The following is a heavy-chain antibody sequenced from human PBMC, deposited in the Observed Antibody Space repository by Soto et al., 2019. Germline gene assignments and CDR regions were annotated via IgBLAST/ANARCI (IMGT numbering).Heavy chain of an antibody. Sequence: QVQLQESGPGLVKPSDTLSLTCAVSGYSISSSTWWGWIRQPPGKGLEWIGYIYYSGTTYYNPSLKSRVIMSVDTSKNQFSLKLSSVTAVDTAVYYCASSPLITRGGPGGYFQHWGQGNLVTVSS. CDR3: ASSPLITRGGPGGYFQH. J-gene: IGHJ1*01. V-gene: IGHV4-28*01. D-gene: IGHD3-16*01. CDR1: GYSISSSTW. CDR2: IYYSGTT.